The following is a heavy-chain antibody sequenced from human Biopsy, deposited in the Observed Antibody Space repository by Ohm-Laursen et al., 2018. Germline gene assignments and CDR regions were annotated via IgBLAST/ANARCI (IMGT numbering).Heavy chain of an antibody. CDR2: ISARDGVV. V-gene: IGHV3-11*01. CDR1: GLIFSDYY. J-gene: IGHJ6*02. Sequence: SLRLSCAASGLIFSDYYMSWIRQAPGKGLEWIAYISARDGVVYYADSVKGRFTISRDNTNNSLHLQMTSLRPEDTAVFYCARGKYKDFSTGLPRPYHYTLDFWGPGTTVTVSS. D-gene: IGHD3-22*01. CDR3: ARGKYKDFSTGLPRPYHYTLDF.